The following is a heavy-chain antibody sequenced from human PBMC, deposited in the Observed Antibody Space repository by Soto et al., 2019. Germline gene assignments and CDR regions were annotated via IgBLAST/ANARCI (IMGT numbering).Heavy chain of an antibody. D-gene: IGHD4-17*01. CDR1: GGSISSYF. Sequence: SETLSLTCTVSGGSISSYFLSWIRQPPGKGLEWIAYIRYSGSTNYNPSLKSRVTISVDTSKNQFSLKLSSVTAADTAVYYCARSLDYGDYGVLDSWGQGTLVTVSS. V-gene: IGHV4-59*01. CDR3: ARSLDYGDYGVLDS. J-gene: IGHJ4*02. CDR2: IRYSGST.